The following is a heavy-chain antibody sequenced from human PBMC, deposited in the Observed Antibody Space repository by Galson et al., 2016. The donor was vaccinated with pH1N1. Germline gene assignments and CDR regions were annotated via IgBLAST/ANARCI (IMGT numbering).Heavy chain of an antibody. CDR1: GGPFSTYA. CDR2: IIPSFGTT. D-gene: IGHD3-22*01. J-gene: IGHJ4*02. V-gene: IGHV1-69*05. CDR3: ARDGRRFYDNSSYYHSFLDY. Sequence: SVKVSCKASGGPFSTYAFNWVRQAPGQGLEWVGGIIPSFGTTNFPQKFRDRLTITTDESTSTTYMELSSLRFDDTAIYYCARDGRRFYDNSSYYHSFLDYWGQVTLIPVSS.